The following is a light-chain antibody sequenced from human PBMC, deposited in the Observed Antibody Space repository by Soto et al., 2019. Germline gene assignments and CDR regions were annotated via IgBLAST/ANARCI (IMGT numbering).Light chain of an antibody. V-gene: IGLV1-40*01. Sequence: QSVLTQPPSVSGAPGQRVTISCTGSSSNIGAGYAVHWYQQLPGTAPKLLISDNNNRPSGVPDRFSGSKSGTSASLAITGLQAEDEADYYCQSYDNCHDWDVVFGGGTKLTVL. CDR1: SSNIGAGYA. J-gene: IGLJ2*01. CDR2: DNN. CDR3: QSYDNCHDWDVV.